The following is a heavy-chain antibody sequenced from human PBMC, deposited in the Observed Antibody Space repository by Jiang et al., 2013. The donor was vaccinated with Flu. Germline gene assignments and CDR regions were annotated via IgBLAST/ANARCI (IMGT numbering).Heavy chain of an antibody. Sequence: GAEVKKPGESLKISCKGSGYSFTSYWVAWVRQVPGKGLEWVGIIYPGDSDTRYSPSFQGQVTISADKSNSTAYLQWSSLKASDTAMYYCARQSPHYYYYMDVWGKGTTVTVSS. CDR3: ARQSPHYYYYMDV. J-gene: IGHJ6*03. CDR2: IYPGDSDT. CDR1: GYSFTSYW. V-gene: IGHV5-51*01.